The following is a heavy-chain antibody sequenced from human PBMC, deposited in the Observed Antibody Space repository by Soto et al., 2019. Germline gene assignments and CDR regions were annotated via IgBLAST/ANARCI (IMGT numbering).Heavy chain of an antibody. J-gene: IGHJ4*02. CDR2: IDPSDSQT. CDR3: ARQIYDSDTGPNFQYYFDS. CDR1: GTSFAGSW. V-gene: IGHV5-10-1*01. D-gene: IGHD3-22*01. Sequence: PGESLKISCKGSGTSFAGSWITWVPQKPGKGLEWMGRIDPSDSQTYYSPSFRGHVTISATKSITTVFLQWSSLRASDTAMYYCARQIYDSDTGPNFQYYFDSWGQGTPVTVSS.